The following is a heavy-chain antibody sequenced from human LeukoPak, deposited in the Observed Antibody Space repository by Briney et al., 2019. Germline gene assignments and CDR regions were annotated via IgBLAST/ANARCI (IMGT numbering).Heavy chain of an antibody. D-gene: IGHD3-10*01. CDR1: GFTFSSYG. CDR3: AKDRDYGSGSPLDY. V-gene: IGHV3-30*18. J-gene: IGHJ4*02. CDR2: ISYDGSNK. Sequence: GGSLRLSCAASGFTFSSYGMHWVRQAPGKGLEWVAVISYDGSNKYYADSVKGRFTISRDNSKNTLYLQMNSLRAEDTAVYYCAKDRDYGSGSPLDYWGQGTLVTVSS.